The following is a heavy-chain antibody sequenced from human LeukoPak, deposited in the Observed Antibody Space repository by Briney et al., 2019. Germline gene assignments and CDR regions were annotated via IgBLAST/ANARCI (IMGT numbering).Heavy chain of an antibody. J-gene: IGHJ3*02. CDR3: ARDFHDDSSGYYYDDAFDI. CDR1: QFTFSSYS. Sequence: GGSLRLSCAASQFTFSSYSMNWIRQAPGKGLEWVSSISGSSRYIYYADSVKGRFTISRDNTKNSLYLQMGSLRAEDTAVYYCARDFHDDSSGYYYDDAFDIWGQGTMVTVSS. V-gene: IGHV3-21*01. D-gene: IGHD3-22*01. CDR2: ISGSSRYI.